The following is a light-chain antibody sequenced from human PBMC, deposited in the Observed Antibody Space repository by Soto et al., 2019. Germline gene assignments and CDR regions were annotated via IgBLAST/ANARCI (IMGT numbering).Light chain of an antibody. J-gene: IGLJ1*01. Sequence: QSVLTQPASVSGSPGLSITISCTGTSNDVGGYDYVSWYRQHPDRAPRLLIYEVTNRPSGISDRFSGSRSGNTASLTISGLQADDEADYYCASYTGSSTSYVFGSGTKLTVL. CDR3: ASYTGSSTSYV. CDR1: SNDVGGYDY. CDR2: EVT. V-gene: IGLV2-14*01.